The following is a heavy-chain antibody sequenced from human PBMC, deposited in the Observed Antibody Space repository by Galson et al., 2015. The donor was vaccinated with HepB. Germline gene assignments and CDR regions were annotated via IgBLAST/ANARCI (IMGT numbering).Heavy chain of an antibody. D-gene: IGHD3-22*01. CDR1: GFIFSDYS. CDR2: ITISSSHK. V-gene: IGHV3-21*01. Sequence: SLRLSCAVSGFIFSDYSMNWVRQAPGKGLEWVSSITISSSHKNYADSVKGRFTISRDNAKNSLYLEMNSLRAEDTAVYHCARVPDYDSIGRSDYWGQGTLVTVSS. J-gene: IGHJ4*02. CDR3: ARVPDYDSIGRSDY.